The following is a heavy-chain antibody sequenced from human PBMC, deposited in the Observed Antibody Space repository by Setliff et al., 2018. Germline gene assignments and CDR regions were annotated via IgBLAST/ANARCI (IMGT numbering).Heavy chain of an antibody. Sequence: GGSLRLSCAASGFTFGDFAMTWVRQAPGKGLEWVSGIGGRGISTYYADSVQGRFTISRDNAKNSLYLQMNSLRAEDTAVYYCARGSGWYDFWGQGTLVTVSS. CDR3: ARGSGWYDF. V-gene: IGHV3-21*06. CDR1: GFTFGDFA. D-gene: IGHD6-19*01. J-gene: IGHJ4*02. CDR2: IGGRGIST.